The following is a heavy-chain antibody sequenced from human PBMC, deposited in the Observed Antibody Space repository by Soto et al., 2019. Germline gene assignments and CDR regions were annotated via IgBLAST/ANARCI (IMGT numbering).Heavy chain of an antibody. Sequence: EVQLMESGGGLVQPGGSLRLSCVDSGFTFSSSEMNWVRQSPGKGLEGISYISSSGGTIYYADSVKGRFTISRDNAKNSLYLQMNSLGADDTAVYYCASSAKGYYGMDVWGQGTTVTVSS. CDR3: ASSAKGYYGMDV. V-gene: IGHV3-48*03. CDR1: GFTFSSSE. CDR2: ISSSGGTI. J-gene: IGHJ6*02.